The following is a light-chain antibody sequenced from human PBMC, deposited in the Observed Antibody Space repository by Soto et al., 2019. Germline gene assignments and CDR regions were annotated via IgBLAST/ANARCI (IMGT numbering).Light chain of an antibody. CDR1: ESVDIN. Sequence: EIVLTQSPATLSVSPGERVTLSCRANESVDINLAWYQQKPGQAPRLLIYGASTRATDMPGTFSGRGSGTEFTLTISSLQSEDFAVYYCQQYKNWPRTFGQGTKVDIK. CDR3: QQYKNWPRT. V-gene: IGKV3-15*01. CDR2: GAS. J-gene: IGKJ1*01.